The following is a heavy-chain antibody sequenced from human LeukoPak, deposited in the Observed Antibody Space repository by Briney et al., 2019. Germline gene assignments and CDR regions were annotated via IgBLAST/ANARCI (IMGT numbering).Heavy chain of an antibody. CDR3: ARDLVVPSYSSGWYLAFGFDY. J-gene: IGHJ4*02. CDR2: INPNSGGT. D-gene: IGHD6-19*01. V-gene: IGHV1-2*06. Sequence: ASVKVSCKASGYTFTGYYMHWVRQAPGQGLEWMGRINPNSGGTNYAQKFQGRVTMTRDTSISTAYMELSRLRSDDTAVYYCARDLVVPSYSSGWYLAFGFDYWGQGTLVTVSS. CDR1: GYTFTGYY.